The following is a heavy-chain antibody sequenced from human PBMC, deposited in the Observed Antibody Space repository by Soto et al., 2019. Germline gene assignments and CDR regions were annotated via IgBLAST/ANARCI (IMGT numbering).Heavy chain of an antibody. CDR3: AREDADRGSFDF. V-gene: IGHV1-2*02. CDR1: GYTFTDSF. J-gene: IGHJ4*02. Sequence: ASVKVSCKASGYTFTDSFIHWVRQAPGQGLEWMGWINPNNGRTTLAPKFQGRVTLTRGTSINTAYMDLSRLRSDDTAVYYCAREDADRGSFDFWVQGTMVTVSS. CDR2: INPNNGRT.